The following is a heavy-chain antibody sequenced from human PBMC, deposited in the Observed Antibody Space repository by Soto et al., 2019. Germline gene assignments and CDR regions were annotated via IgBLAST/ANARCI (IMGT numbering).Heavy chain of an antibody. CDR1: GGSISSSNW. J-gene: IGHJ4*02. V-gene: IGHV4-4*02. D-gene: IGHD2-2*02. CDR2: IHHSGST. CDR3: GREAWLLNQ. Sequence: QVQLQESGPGLVKPSGTLSLTCAVSGGSISSSNWWSWVRQSPGKGLEWIGEIHHSGSTNYNPSLKSRVTLPVDKSRNHFSLRMNSVTDADTAVYYCGREAWLLNQWGQGTLGTVSS.